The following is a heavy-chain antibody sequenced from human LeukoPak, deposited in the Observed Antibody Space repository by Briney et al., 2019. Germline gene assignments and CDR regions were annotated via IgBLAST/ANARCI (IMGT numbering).Heavy chain of an antibody. V-gene: IGHV3-53*01. CDR1: GFIVRRNY. CDR2: IYTGGDT. Sequence: PGGSLRLSCGETGFIVRRNYMSWDSQATGEGLNWVSIIYTGGDTYYADSVKGRFTISRDNSNNTLYLQMNSLRAEETGMYYCARDRRYSSSWYFWNWGQGTLVTGSS. J-gene: IGHJ4*02. D-gene: IGHD6-13*01. CDR3: ARDRRYSSSWYFWN.